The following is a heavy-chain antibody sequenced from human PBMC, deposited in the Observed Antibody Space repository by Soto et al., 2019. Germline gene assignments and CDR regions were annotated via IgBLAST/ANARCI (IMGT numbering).Heavy chain of an antibody. CDR1: GGSFSGYY. CDR2: INHSGST. J-gene: IGHJ6*02. D-gene: IGHD2-15*01. CDR3: ARGLYCSGGSCYPRLTNYYYYGMDV. Sequence: ASETLSLTCAVYGGSFSGYYWRWIRQPPGKGLEWIGEINHSGSTNYNPSLKGRVTISVDTSKNQFSLKLSSVTAADTAVYYCARGLYCSGGSCYPRLTNYYYYGMDVWGQGTTGT. V-gene: IGHV4-34*01.